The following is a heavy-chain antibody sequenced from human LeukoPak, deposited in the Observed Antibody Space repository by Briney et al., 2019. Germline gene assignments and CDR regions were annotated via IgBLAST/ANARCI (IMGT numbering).Heavy chain of an antibody. J-gene: IGHJ6*03. CDR1: GDSISSYY. CDR3: ARVLGSHSRERYCSSTSCSLYYYYYMDV. CDR2: IYYSGST. D-gene: IGHD2-2*01. V-gene: IGHV4-59*01. Sequence: SETLSLTCTVSGDSISSYYWSWIRQPPGKGLEWIGYIYYSGSTNYNPSLKSRVTISVDTSKNQFSLKLSSVTAADTAVYYCARVLGSHSRERYCSSTSCSLYYYYYMDVWGKGTTVTVSS.